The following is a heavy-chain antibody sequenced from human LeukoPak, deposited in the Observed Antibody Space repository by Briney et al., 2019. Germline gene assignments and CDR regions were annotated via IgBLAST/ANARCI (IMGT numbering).Heavy chain of an antibody. J-gene: IGHJ4*02. D-gene: IGHD3-16*02. CDR2: ISGSGGST. CDR1: GFTFSSYA. V-gene: IGHV3-23*01. Sequence: GGSLRLSCAASGFTFSSYAMSWVRQAPGKGLEWVSAISGSGGSTYYADSVKGRFTISRDNSKNTLYLQMNSLRAEDTAVYYCAKGHDYVWGSYRRYFDYWGQGTLVTVSS. CDR3: AKGHDYVWGSYRRYFDY.